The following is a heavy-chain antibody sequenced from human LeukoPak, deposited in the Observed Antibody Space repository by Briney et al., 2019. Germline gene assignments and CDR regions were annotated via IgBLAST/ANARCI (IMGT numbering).Heavy chain of an antibody. CDR2: INPSGGST. J-gene: IGHJ4*02. V-gene: IGHV1-46*01. CDR1: GYTFTSYY. CDR3: ARDGGIVGATTQYYFDY. D-gene: IGHD1-26*01. Sequence: GASVKVSCKASGYTFTSYYMHWVRQAPGQGLEWMGIINPSGGSTSYAQKFQGRVTMTRDTSTSTVYMELSSLRSEDTAVYYCARDGGIVGATTQYYFDYWGQGTLVTVSS.